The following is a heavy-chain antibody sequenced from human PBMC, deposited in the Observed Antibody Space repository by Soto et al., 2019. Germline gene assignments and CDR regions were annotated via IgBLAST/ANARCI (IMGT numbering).Heavy chain of an antibody. V-gene: IGHV3-21*01. Sequence: GGSLRLSCAASGFTFSSYSMNWVRQAPGKGLEWVSSISSSSSYIYYADSVKGRFTISRDNAKNSLYLQMNSLRAEDTAVYYCARERQQLAPHSDYWGQGTQVTVSS. J-gene: IGHJ4*02. CDR3: ARERQQLAPHSDY. CDR1: GFTFSSYS. D-gene: IGHD6-13*01. CDR2: ISSSSSYI.